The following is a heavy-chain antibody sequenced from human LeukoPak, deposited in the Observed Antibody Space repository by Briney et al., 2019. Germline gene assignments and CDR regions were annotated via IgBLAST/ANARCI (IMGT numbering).Heavy chain of an antibody. J-gene: IGHJ4*02. CDR2: IIPIFGTA. D-gene: IGHD4-17*01. Sequence: SVKVSCKASGGTFSSYAISWVRQAPGQGLEWMGGIIPIFGTANYAQKFQGRVTITADKSTSTAYMELSSLRSEDMAVYYCARSGDYVKFDYWGQGTLVTVSS. V-gene: IGHV1-69*06. CDR1: GGTFSSYA. CDR3: ARSGDYVKFDY.